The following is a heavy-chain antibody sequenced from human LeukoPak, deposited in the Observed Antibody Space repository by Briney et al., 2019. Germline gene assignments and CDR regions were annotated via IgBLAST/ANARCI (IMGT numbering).Heavy chain of an antibody. CDR3: SLYDFWSGYYNGNDY. CDR1: GYTFTSYD. CDR2: MNPNSGNT. Sequence: GASVKVSCKASGYTFTSYDINWARQATGQGLEWMGWMNPNSGNTGYAQKFQGRVTMTRNTSISTAYVELSSLRSEDTAVYYCSLYDFWSGYYNGNDYWGQGTLVTVSS. J-gene: IGHJ4*02. D-gene: IGHD3-3*01. V-gene: IGHV1-8*01.